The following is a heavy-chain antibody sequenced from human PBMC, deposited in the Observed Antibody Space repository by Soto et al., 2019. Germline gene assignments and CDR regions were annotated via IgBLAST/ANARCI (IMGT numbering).Heavy chain of an antibody. D-gene: IGHD1-7*01. V-gene: IGHV3-74*01. J-gene: IGHJ4*02. CDR2: IKGDGSSL. CDR3: ARDRSSITGTAGDY. Sequence: GGSLRLSCAASGFTFSSHWMHWVRQTPGKGLVWVSRIKGDGSSLSYADSVKGRFTISRDNAKSTLYLQMNALSAEDTALYYCARDRSSITGTAGDYWGQGTLVTVSS. CDR1: GFTFSSHW.